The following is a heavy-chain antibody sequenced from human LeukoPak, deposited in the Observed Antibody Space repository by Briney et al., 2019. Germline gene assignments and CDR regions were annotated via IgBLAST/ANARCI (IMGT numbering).Heavy chain of an antibody. J-gene: IGHJ4*02. D-gene: IGHD2-8*01. CDR3: ARGVPLGYCTYGVCYPPYYFDY. CDR1: GYTFISYN. CDR2: VNPRSGDA. V-gene: IGHV1-8*03. Sequence: ASVRVSCKASGYTFISYNINWLRQATGQGLEWMGWVNPRSGDAGYLQKFQGRLTITRDSSIDTAYMDLSGLNSEDTAVYYCARGVPLGYCTYGVCYPPYYFDYWGREPWSPPPQ.